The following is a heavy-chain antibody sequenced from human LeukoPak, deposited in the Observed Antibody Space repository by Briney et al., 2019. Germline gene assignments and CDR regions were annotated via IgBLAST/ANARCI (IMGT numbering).Heavy chain of an antibody. J-gene: IGHJ4*02. Sequence: GGSLRLSCAASGFTFSSYGMHWVRQAPGKGLEWVAVISYDGSSKYYADSVKGRFTISRDNSKNTLYLQMNSLRAEDTAVYYCAKADTAMAVDYWGQGTLVTVSS. V-gene: IGHV3-30*18. CDR3: AKADTAMAVDY. CDR1: GFTFSSYG. CDR2: ISYDGSSK. D-gene: IGHD5-18*01.